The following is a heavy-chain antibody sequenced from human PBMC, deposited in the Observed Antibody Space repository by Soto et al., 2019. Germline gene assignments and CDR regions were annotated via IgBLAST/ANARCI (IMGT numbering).Heavy chain of an antibody. CDR1: GGSFSGYY. J-gene: IGHJ4*02. D-gene: IGHD3-16*01. CDR2: INHSGST. Sequence: PSETLSLTCAVYGGSFSGYYWTWIRQPPGTGLEWIGEINHSGSTNYNPSLKSRVTISVDTSKNTLFLQMNSLSAEDTAVYYCARGGHYDGVSYHPVGFDYWGQGTQVTVSS. V-gene: IGHV4-34*01. CDR3: ARGGHYDGVSYHPVGFDY.